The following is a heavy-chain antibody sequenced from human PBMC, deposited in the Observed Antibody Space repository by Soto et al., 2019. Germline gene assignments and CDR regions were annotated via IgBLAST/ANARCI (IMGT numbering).Heavy chain of an antibody. V-gene: IGHV4-4*02. D-gene: IGHD6-19*01. J-gene: IGHJ5*02. CDR3: VRNGGYRFYP. Sequence: QVQLQESGPGLVNPSGTLSLTCAVSGGSITSNWWSWVRQPPGKGLEWIGEIHHSGSVNYNPSLRRRVPISIDRSKNQLSLKLTSMTAADTAVLYCVRNGGYRFYPWGLGSLVNISS. CDR1: GGSITSNW. CDR2: IHHSGSV.